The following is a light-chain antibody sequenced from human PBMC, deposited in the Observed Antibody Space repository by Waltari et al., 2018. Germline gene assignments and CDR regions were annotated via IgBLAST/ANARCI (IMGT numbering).Light chain of an antibody. CDR3: QQYGGWPPGT. CDR1: QNIRSG. CDR2: GAS. J-gene: IGKJ4*01. V-gene: IGKV3-15*01. Sequence: ETVMTQLPVTLSVSPGDRATLYCWASQNIRSGLAWYQHKPGQAPRLLISGASSRAAGIPARFSGSGSGTEYTLTISSLQSDDFAIYYCQQYGGWPPGTFGGGTKVELK.